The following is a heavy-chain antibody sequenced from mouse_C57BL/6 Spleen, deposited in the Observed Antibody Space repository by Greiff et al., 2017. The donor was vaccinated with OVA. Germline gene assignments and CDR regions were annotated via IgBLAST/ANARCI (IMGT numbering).Heavy chain of an antibody. CDR2: ISYDGSN. J-gene: IGHJ1*03. V-gene: IGHV3-6*01. CDR3: AREWLLPWYFDV. Sequence: EVKLVESGPGLVKPSQSLSLTCSVTGYSITSGYYWNWIRQFPGNKLEWMGYISYDGSNNYNPSLKNRISITRDTSKNQFFLKLNSVTTEDTATYYCAREWLLPWYFDVWGTGTTVTVSS. D-gene: IGHD2-3*01. CDR1: GYSITSGYY.